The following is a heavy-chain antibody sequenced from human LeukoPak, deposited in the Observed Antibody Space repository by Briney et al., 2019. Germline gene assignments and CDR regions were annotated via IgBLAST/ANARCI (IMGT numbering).Heavy chain of an antibody. Sequence: SETLSLTCAVYGGSFSGYYWSWIRQPPGKGLEWIGEINHSGSTNYNPSLKSRVTISVDTSKNQFSLKLSSVTAAGTAVYYCARHPFRSRLDYWGQGTLVTVSS. CDR2: INHSGST. J-gene: IGHJ4*02. CDR3: ARHPFRSRLDY. CDR1: GGSFSGYY. D-gene: IGHD3-16*01. V-gene: IGHV4-34*01.